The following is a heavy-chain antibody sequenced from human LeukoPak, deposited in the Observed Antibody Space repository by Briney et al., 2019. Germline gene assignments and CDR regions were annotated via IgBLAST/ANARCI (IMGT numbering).Heavy chain of an antibody. Sequence: SVKVSCKASGGTFSSYAIIWVRQAPGQGLEWMGGIIPIFGTANYAQKFQGRVTITTDESTSTAYMELSSLRSEDTAVYYSARAAHYYGSGSYGGPYYYYMDVWGKGTTVTVSS. D-gene: IGHD3-10*01. V-gene: IGHV1-69*05. CDR2: IIPIFGTA. CDR1: GGTFSSYA. CDR3: ARAAHYYGSGSYGGPYYYYMDV. J-gene: IGHJ6*03.